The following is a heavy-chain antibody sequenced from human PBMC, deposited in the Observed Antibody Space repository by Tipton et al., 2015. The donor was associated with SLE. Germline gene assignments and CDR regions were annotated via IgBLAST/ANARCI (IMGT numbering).Heavy chain of an antibody. CDR1: GGSISSGGSY. CDR2: ISYSGST. J-gene: IGHJ4*02. CDR3: ARAADFGGKGDYFAD. V-gene: IGHV4-31*03. D-gene: IGHD4-23*01. Sequence: TLSLTCTVSGGSISSGGSYWSWVRQHPGKGLEWVGHISYSGSTNYNPSLKSRVTLSVDTSQNQSSLRLTSVTAADTAVYYCARAADFGGKGDYFADWGQGALVTVSS.